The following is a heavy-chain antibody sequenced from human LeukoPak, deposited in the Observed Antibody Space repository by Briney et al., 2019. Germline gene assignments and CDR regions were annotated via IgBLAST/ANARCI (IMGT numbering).Heavy chain of an antibody. Sequence: ASVKVSCKASGYTFTSYGISWVRQAPGQGLEWMGWISAYNGNTNYAQKLQGRVTMTTDTSTSTAYMELRSLRSDDTAVYYCARAPRGQLWLVGRLEYWGQGTLVTVSS. CDR2: ISAYNGNT. J-gene: IGHJ4*02. D-gene: IGHD5-18*01. CDR3: ARAPRGQLWLVGRLEY. CDR1: GYTFTSYG. V-gene: IGHV1-18*01.